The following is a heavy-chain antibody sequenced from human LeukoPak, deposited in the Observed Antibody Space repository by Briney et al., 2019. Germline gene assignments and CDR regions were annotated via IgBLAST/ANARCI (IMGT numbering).Heavy chain of an antibody. J-gene: IGHJ4*02. CDR3: ASHTGRYYYGSGSYYFDY. D-gene: IGHD3-10*01. CDR2: ISSSSSYI. V-gene: IGHV3-21*01. CDR1: GFTFSSDS. Sequence: KPGGSLRLSCAASGFTFSSDSMNSVRQAPGKGLEWVSSISSSSSYIYYADSVKGRSTISRDNAKNSLYLQMNSLRAEDTAVYYCASHTGRYYYGSGSYYFDYWGQGTLVTVSS.